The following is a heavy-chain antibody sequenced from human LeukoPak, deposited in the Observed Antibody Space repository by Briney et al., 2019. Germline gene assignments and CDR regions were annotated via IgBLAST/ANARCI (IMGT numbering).Heavy chain of an antibody. J-gene: IGHJ2*01. CDR1: GGSISPYY. CDR2: VSFGGSS. V-gene: IGHV4-59*01. D-gene: IGHD6-19*01. CDR3: AREENSGWAGYFGL. Sequence: SETLSLTCSVSGGSISPYYWSWFRQPPGKGLEWIGFVSFGGSSSYNPSFKSRVTISVDTSKNQFSLTLTSVTAADTALYYCAREENSGWAGYFGLWGRGTLVTVSS.